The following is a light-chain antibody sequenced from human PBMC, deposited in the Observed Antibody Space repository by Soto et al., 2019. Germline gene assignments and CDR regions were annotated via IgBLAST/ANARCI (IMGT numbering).Light chain of an antibody. CDR2: DAS. CDR3: QQYDILPIT. Sequence: DIQMTQSASSLAASVGDKVTITCQASHDISNYLNWYQQRPGKAPTLLIYDASNLEIGVPSRFSGSGSGTHFTFTISSLQTEDIGTYYCQQYDILPITFGRGTRLEI. V-gene: IGKV1-33*01. J-gene: IGKJ5*01. CDR1: HDISNY.